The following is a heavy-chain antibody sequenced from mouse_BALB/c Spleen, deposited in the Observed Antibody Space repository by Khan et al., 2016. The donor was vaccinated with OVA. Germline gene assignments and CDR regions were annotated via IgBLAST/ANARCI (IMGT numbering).Heavy chain of an antibody. J-gene: IGHJ4*01. CDR3: ARDPPYYSMDY. V-gene: IGHV2-6-5*01. CDR1: GFSLTDYA. Sequence: VQLQESGPGLVAPSQSLSLTCTVSGFSLTDYAVSWIRQPPGKGLEWLGVIWVSGSKYYNSVLKPRLSISKDNFKSQVFLMMNSLQADDTAMYYCARDPPYYSMDYWGQGTSVTVSS. CDR2: IWVSGSK.